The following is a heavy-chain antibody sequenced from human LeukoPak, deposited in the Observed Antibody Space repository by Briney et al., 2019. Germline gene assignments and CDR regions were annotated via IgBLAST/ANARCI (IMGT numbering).Heavy chain of an antibody. CDR1: GFTFSSYA. CDR3: AKIGDYCSGGSCRYYFDY. Sequence: PGGSLRLSCAASGFTFSSYAMSWVRQAPGKGLEWVSHISGSGGSTYYADSVKGRFTISRDNSKNTLYLQMNSLRAEDTAVYYCAKIGDYCSGGSCRYYFDYWGQGTLVTVSS. J-gene: IGHJ4*02. V-gene: IGHV3-23*01. D-gene: IGHD2-15*01. CDR2: ISGSGGST.